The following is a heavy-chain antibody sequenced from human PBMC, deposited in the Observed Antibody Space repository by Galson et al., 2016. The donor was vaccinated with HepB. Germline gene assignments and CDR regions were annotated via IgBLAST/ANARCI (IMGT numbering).Heavy chain of an antibody. V-gene: IGHV3-23*01. CDR1: GFTFNNLA. J-gene: IGHJ4*02. CDR3: AEEGFDY. Sequence: SLRLSCAASGFTFNNLAMSWVRQAPGRGLEWVSGISNTGGTTYYAESVKGRFTISRDNSKNTLYLQMNSLRAEDTAVYYCAEEGFDYWGQGTLVTVSS. CDR2: ISNTGGTT.